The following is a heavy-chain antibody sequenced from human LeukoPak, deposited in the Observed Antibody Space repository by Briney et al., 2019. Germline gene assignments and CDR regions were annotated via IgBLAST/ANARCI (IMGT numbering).Heavy chain of an antibody. V-gene: IGHV4-59*01. J-gene: IGHJ4*02. CDR3: ARGKGSWTRYFDY. CDR2: IYYSGST. D-gene: IGHD6-13*01. Sequence: PSETLSLTCTVSGGSISSYYWSWIRQPPGKGLEWIGYIYYSGSTNYNPSLKSRVTISVDTSKNQFSLKLSSVTAADTAVYYCARGKGSWTRYFDYWGQGTLVTVSS. CDR1: GGSISSYY.